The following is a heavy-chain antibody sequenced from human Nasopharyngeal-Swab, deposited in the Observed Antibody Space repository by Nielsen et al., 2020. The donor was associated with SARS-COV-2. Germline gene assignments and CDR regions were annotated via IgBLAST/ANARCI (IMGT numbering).Heavy chain of an antibody. D-gene: IGHD6-19*01. J-gene: IGHJ3*02. CDR3: ARGAGYSSGWNAFDI. Sequence: WVRQAPGQGLEWMGWMNPNSGNTGYAQKFQGRVTMTRNTSISTAYMELSSLRSEDTAVYYCARGAGYSSGWNAFDIWGQGTMVTVS. CDR2: MNPNSGNT. V-gene: IGHV1-8*01.